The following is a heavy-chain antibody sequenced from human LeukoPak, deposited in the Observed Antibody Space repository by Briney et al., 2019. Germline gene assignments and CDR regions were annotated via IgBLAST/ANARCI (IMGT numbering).Heavy chain of an antibody. CDR1: GFTFSSYG. V-gene: IGHV3-7*01. CDR3: ARSGSDFDY. D-gene: IGHD1-26*01. CDR2: IKEDGSEI. J-gene: IGHJ4*02. Sequence: GGSLRLSCGASGFTFSSYGMSWVRQAPEKGLEWVANIKEDGSEIHYVDSVKGRFTISRDNAENSLYLQMDSLRAEDTAVYYCARSGSDFDYWGQGTLVTVSS.